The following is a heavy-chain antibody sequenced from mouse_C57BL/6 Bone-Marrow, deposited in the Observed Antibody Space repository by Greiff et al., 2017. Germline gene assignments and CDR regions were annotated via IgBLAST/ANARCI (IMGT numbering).Heavy chain of an antibody. CDR1: LHAFSSPW. J-gene: IGHJ3*01. D-gene: IGHD4-1*01. CDR2: IYPGDGDT. CDR3: ASWGWFSY. V-gene: IGHV1-82*01. Sequence: QVQLKESAPAPVKPHVSVMISSKASLHAFSSPWLNWVKQRPGKGLEWIGRIYPGDGDTNYNGKFKGKATLTADKSSSTAYMQLSSLTSEDSAIYFCASWGWFSYWGQGTLVTGAA.